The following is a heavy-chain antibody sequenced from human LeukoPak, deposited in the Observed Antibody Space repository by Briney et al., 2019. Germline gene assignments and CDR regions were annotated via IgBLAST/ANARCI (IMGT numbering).Heavy chain of an antibody. V-gene: IGHV3-21*01. CDR1: GFTFSDYS. CDR3: ARAGNYYGRHTNWFDP. D-gene: IGHD3-10*01. CDR2: ISSSSSYI. J-gene: IGHJ5*02. Sequence: PGGSLRLSCAASGFTFSDYSMNWVRQAPGKGLEWVSSISSSSSYIFYADSVRGRFSISRDNAKNSLYLQMNSLRAEDTAVYYCARAGNYYGRHTNWFDPWGQGTLVTVSS.